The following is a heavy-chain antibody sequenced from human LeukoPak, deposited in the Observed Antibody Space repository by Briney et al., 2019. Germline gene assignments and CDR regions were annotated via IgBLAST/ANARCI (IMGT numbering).Heavy chain of an antibody. V-gene: IGHV3-53*01. CDR1: GFTVSSNY. Sequence: GGSLPLTCAASGFTVSSNYMTWVRQAPGKGLEWVSVIYSGGSTYYADSVKGRFTIARDNSKNTLYLQMNSLRAEDTAVYYCARDAATVQLEGMSFGYWGGGTLVTVSS. CDR2: IYSGGST. J-gene: IGHJ4*02. CDR3: ARDAATVQLEGMSFGY. D-gene: IGHD1-1*01.